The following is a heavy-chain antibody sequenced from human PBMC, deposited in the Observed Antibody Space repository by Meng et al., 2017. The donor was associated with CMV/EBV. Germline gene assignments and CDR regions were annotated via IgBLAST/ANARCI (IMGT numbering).Heavy chain of an antibody. V-gene: IGHV4-34*01. CDR3: ARGRHYYGSGSYSKAHNWFDP. CDR1: GGSFSGYY. CDR2: INHSGST. D-gene: IGHD3-10*01. Sequence: SETLSLTCAVYGGSFSGYYWSWIRQPPGKGLEWIGEINHSGSTNYNPSPKSRVTISVDTSKNQFSLKLSSVTAADTAVYYCARGRHYYGSGSYSKAHNWFDPWGQGTLVTVSS. J-gene: IGHJ5*02.